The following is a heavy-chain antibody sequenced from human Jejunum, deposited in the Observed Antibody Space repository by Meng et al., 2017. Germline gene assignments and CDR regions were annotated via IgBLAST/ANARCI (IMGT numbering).Heavy chain of an antibody. CDR2: ISSDGSST. D-gene: IGHD4-17*01. CDR3: ARALARYGAYDVDY. J-gene: IGHJ4*02. CDR1: GFTFSTYW. Sequence: EVQLVESGGGLGQPGGSLRLSCAASGFTFSTYWMHWVRQDPGKGLVWVSCISSDGSSTTYADSVKGRFTISRDNAKNTLYLQMNSLRAEDTAVYYCARALARYGAYDVDYWGQGTLVTVSS. V-gene: IGHV3-74*01.